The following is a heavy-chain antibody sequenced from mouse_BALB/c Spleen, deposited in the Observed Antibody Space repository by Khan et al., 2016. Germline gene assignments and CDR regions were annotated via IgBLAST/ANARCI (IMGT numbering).Heavy chain of an antibody. D-gene: IGHD2-3*01. CDR1: GDSITSGY. CDR2: INYSGST. V-gene: IGHV3-8*02. Sequence: EVQLQESGPSLVKPSQTLSLTCSVTGDSITSGYWNWIRKFSGNKLESMGYINYSGSTYYNPSLKSRISITRDTSKNQYLLKLNSVATDDTATNCCARYDGYYFDYWGQGTTLTVSS. CDR3: ARYDGYYFDY. J-gene: IGHJ2*01.